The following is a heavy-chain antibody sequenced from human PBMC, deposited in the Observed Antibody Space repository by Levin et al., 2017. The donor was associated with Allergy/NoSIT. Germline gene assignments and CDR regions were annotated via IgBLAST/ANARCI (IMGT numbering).Heavy chain of an antibody. CDR1: GGSFSDYY. J-gene: IGHJ4*02. CDR2: IDHSGST. CDR3: ASSPHGYSYDFDY. V-gene: IGHV4-34*01. Sequence: SETLSLTCAVYGGSFSDYYWSWIRQAPGKGLAWIGEIDHSGSTSYNPSLKSRVTISVDTSKNQISLRLSSVTAADTAVYYCASSPHGYSYDFDYWGQGTLVTVSS. D-gene: IGHD5-18*01.